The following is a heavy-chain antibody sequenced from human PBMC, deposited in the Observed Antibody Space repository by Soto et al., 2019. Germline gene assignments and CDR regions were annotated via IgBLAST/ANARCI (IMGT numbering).Heavy chain of an antibody. J-gene: IGHJ6*04. CDR1: GYTFTSYD. CDR3: AVLVSSASDYYYGMDV. CDR2: MNPNSGNT. Sequence: ASVKVSCKASGYTFTSYDINWVQQATGQGLEWMGWMNPNSGNTGYAQKFQGRVTMTRNTSISTAYMELSSLRSEDTAVYYCAVLVSSASDYYYGMDVWGKGTTDTVSA. V-gene: IGHV1-8*01. D-gene: IGHD3-10*01.